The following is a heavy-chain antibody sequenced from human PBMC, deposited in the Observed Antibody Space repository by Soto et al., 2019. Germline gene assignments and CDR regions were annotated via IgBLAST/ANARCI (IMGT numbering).Heavy chain of an antibody. CDR2: INPSGGST. V-gene: IGHV1-46*01. CDR1: GYTFTSYY. J-gene: IGHJ5*02. Sequence: VASVKVSCKASGYTFTSYYMHWVRQAPGQGLEWMGIINPSGGSTSYAQKFQGRVTMTRDTSTSTVYMELSSLRSEDTAVYYCARDSCSSTSCYSSFDPWGQGTLVTVSS. CDR3: ARDSCSSTSCYSSFDP. D-gene: IGHD2-2*01.